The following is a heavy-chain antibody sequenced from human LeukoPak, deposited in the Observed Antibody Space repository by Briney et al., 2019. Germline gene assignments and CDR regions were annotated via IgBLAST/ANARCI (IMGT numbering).Heavy chain of an antibody. CDR2: ISWDGGST. D-gene: IGHD5-24*01. CDR3: AKDIGRRGGYNYFDY. Sequence: PGGSLRLSCAASGFTFDDYTMHWVRQAPGKGLEWVSLISWDGGSTYYADSVKGRFTISRDNSKNSLYLQMNSLRTEDTALYYCAKDIGRRGGYNYFDYWGQGTLVTVSS. CDR1: GFTFDDYT. J-gene: IGHJ4*02. V-gene: IGHV3-43*01.